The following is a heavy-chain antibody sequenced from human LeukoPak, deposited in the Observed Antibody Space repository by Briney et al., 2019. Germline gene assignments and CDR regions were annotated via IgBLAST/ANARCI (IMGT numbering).Heavy chain of an antibody. CDR2: ISSGSRTI. J-gene: IGHJ3*01. D-gene: IGHD5-18*01. CDR1: GFTFSSAD. V-gene: IGHV3-48*01. CDR3: ARRNVAMNHAFDV. Sequence: GGSLRLPCAASGFTFSSADMNWVRQAPGKGLEWVSYISSGSRTIYYADSVKGRFTISRDNARNSLYLQMNSLRAEDTSVYYCARRNVAMNHAFDVWGQGTMVTVSS.